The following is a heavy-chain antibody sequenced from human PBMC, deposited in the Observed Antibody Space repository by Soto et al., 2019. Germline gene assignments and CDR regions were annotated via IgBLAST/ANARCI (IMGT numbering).Heavy chain of an antibody. CDR3: AREGGGYCSGGSCQVDY. J-gene: IGHJ4*02. V-gene: IGHV4-39*02. D-gene: IGHD2-15*01. Sequence: QLQLQESGPGLVKPSETLSLTCTVSGGSISSSSYYWGWIRQPPGKGLEWIGSIYYRGNTYYNPSLKSRGTISVDTSKTQFSLKLSSVTAADTAVYYCAREGGGYCSGGSCQVDYWGQGTLVTVSS. CDR1: GGSISSSSYY. CDR2: IYYRGNT.